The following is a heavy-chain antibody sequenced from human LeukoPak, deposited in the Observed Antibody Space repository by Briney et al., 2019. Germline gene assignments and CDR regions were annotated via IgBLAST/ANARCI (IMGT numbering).Heavy chain of an antibody. CDR2: INPNSGGT. Sequence: ASVKVSCKASGYIFTGYYIHWGRQAPGQGLEWMGWINPNSGGTNYTQKFQGRVTMTRDTCISTAYMELSRLRSDDTAVYYSASSRLGYCTNGVCSYTQHAFDIRGQGTMVTASS. J-gene: IGHJ3*02. CDR1: GYIFTGYY. V-gene: IGHV1-2*02. D-gene: IGHD2-8*01. CDR3: ASSRLGYCTNGVCSYTQHAFDI.